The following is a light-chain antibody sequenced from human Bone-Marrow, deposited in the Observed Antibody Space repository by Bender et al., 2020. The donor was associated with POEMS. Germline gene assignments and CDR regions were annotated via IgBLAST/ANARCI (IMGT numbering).Light chain of an antibody. V-gene: IGLV2-14*01. CDR3: QSFDTSLSGWV. Sequence: QSALTQPASVSGSPGQSITISCTGTSSDVGGYNYVSWYQQHPGKAPKVMIYDVTNRPSGVSDRFSGSKSGNTASLTVSALRSEDEADYYCQSFDTSLSGWVFGAGTKLTV. CDR2: DVT. J-gene: IGLJ3*02. CDR1: SSDVGGYNY.